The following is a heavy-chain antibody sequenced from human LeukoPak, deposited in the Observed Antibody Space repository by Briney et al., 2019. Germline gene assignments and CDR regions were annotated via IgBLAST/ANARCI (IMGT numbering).Heavy chain of an antibody. Sequence: SETLSLTCTVSSASISTYYWSRLRQPAGKGLEWIGRIYITGSTYYNPSLKSRVTMSLDTSRNQFSLKLNSVTAADTAVYYCARDMICSSTNCYTSYFDYWGQGTLVTVSS. J-gene: IGHJ4*02. CDR2: IYITGST. CDR1: SASISTYY. CDR3: ARDMICSSTNCYTSYFDY. D-gene: IGHD2-2*02. V-gene: IGHV4-4*07.